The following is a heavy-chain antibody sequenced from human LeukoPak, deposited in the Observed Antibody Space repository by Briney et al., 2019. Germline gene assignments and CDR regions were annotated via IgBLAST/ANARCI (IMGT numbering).Heavy chain of an antibody. CDR3: AKDPMVRARGVPDY. CDR1: GFTVSSNY. Sequence: PGGSLRLSCAASGFTVSSNYMSWVRQAPGKGLEWVSGISWNSGSIGYADSVKGRFTISRDNAKNSLYLQMNSLRAEDTALYYCAKDPMVRARGVPDYWGQGTLVTVSS. V-gene: IGHV3-9*01. D-gene: IGHD3-10*01. J-gene: IGHJ4*02. CDR2: ISWNSGSI.